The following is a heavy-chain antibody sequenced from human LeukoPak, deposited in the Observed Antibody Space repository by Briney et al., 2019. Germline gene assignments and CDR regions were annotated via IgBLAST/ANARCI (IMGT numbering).Heavy chain of an antibody. V-gene: IGHV3-30-3*01. CDR1: GFTFSSYA. CDR2: ISYDGSNK. Sequence: GGSLRLSCAASGFTFSSYAMHWVRQAPGKGLEWVAVISYDGSNKYYADSVKGRFTISRDNSKNTLYLQMNSLRAEDTAVYYCARDIRYSSSWSPYYYYGMDVWGQGTTVTVSS. CDR3: ARDIRYSSSWSPYYYYGMDV. D-gene: IGHD6-13*01. J-gene: IGHJ6*02.